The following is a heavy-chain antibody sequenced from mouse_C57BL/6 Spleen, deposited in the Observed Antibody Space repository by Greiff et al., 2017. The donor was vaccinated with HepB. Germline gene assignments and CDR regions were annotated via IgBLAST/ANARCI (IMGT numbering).Heavy chain of an antibody. Sequence: EVHLVESGGGLVKPGGSLKLSCAASGFTFSDYGMHWVRQAPETGLEWVAYISSGSSTIYYADTVKGRFPISRDNAKNTLFLQMTRLRSEDTAMYYCARHGGSWYFDVWGTGTTVTVSS. V-gene: IGHV5-17*01. J-gene: IGHJ1*03. CDR2: ISSGSSTI. CDR1: GFTFSDYG. CDR3: ARHGGSWYFDV.